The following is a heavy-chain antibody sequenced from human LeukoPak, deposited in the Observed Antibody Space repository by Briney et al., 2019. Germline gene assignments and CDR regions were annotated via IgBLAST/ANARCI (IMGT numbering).Heavy chain of an antibody. CDR3: TRGRSDNVDV. J-gene: IGHJ6*04. CDR2: ISSDGSST. Sequence: GGSLRLSCEASGFTFSSYWMHWVRQAPGKGLVWVSCISSDGSSTNYADSVKGRFTISRDNVKNPLYLQMNSLRAEDTAVYYCTRGRSDNVDVWGKGTTVTISS. CDR1: GFTFSSYW. V-gene: IGHV3-74*01. D-gene: IGHD1-1*01.